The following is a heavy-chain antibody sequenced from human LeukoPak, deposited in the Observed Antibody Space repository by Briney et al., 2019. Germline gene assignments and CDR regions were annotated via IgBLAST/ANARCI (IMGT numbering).Heavy chain of an antibody. V-gene: IGHV4-31*03. CDR3: ARDRRITMVRGPTGWFDP. D-gene: IGHD3-10*01. Sequence: SSETLSLTCTVSGGSISSGGYYWSWIRQHPGKGLEWIGYIYYSGSTYYNPSLKSRVTISVDTSKNQFSLKLSSVTAADTAVYYCARDRRITMVRGPTGWFDPWGQGTLVTVSS. J-gene: IGHJ5*02. CDR2: IYYSGST. CDR1: GGSISSGGYY.